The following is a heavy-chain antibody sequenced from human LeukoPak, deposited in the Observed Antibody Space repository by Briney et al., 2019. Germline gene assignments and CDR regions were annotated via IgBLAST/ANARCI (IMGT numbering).Heavy chain of an antibody. CDR3: IRGGIQVSGIDAFDI. D-gene: IGHD5/OR15-5a*01. J-gene: IGHJ3*02. CDR1: GFTFSSYD. Sequence: GGSLRLSCAASGFTFSSYDMHWVRQAPGRGLEWVSAIGISGDTYYPDSVKGRFTISRENAKNSMYLQMNSLKDGDTAVYYCIRGGIQVSGIDAFDIWGQGTMVTVSS. V-gene: IGHV3-13*01. CDR2: IGISGDT.